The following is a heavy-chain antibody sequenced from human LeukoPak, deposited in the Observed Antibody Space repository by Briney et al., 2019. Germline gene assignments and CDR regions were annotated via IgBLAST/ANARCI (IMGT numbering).Heavy chain of an antibody. CDR1: GYTFTSYD. CDR3: ARVPTKYSGYDYIPFDY. Sequence: GASVKVSCKASGYTFTSYDINWVRQATGQGLEWMGWMNPNSANTGYAQKFQGRVTMTRNTSISTAYMELSSLRSEDTAVYYCARVPTKYSGYDYIPFDYWGQGTLVTVSS. J-gene: IGHJ4*02. D-gene: IGHD5-12*01. CDR2: MNPNSANT. V-gene: IGHV1-8*01.